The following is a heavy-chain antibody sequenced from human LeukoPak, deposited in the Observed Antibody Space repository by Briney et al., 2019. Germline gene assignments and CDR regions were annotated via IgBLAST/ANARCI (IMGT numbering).Heavy chain of an antibody. CDR2: ISSSGSGDNT. V-gene: IGHV3-23*01. Sequence: PGGSLRLSCAASGVTLSTYAMSWAREAPGKGVEWGSGISSSGSGDNTYYADSVKGRFTISRDSSKNTLFLHMNTLRAEDTAIYYCAKDRTVGASYWYFDLWGRRTLVTVSS. D-gene: IGHD1-26*01. CDR3: AKDRTVGASYWYFDL. J-gene: IGHJ2*01. CDR1: GVTLSTYA.